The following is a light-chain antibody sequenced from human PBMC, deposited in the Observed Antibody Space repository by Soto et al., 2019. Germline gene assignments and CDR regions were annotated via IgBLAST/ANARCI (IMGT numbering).Light chain of an antibody. CDR1: QDIRDG. CDR2: AAF. V-gene: IGKV1-17*01. Sequence: DIQMTQSPSSLSASVGDRVTVTCRASQDIRDGLGWYQQSPGKAPKRLIYAAFSLEVGVPARFIGSGSGTEFTLSISSLQPEDFATYFCLEYNSYPRTFGQGTQQEIK. CDR3: LEYNSYPRT. J-gene: IGKJ2*01.